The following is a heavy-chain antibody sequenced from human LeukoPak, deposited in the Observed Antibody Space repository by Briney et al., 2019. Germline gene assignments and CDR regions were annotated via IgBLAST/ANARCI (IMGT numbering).Heavy chain of an antibody. Sequence: GASVKVSCKASGYTFTSYYMHWVRQAPGQGLEWMGIINPSGGSTSYAQKFQGRVTMTRDTSTSTVYMELSSLRSEDTAVYYCARARYYYDSRGRYFDYWGQGTPVTVSS. D-gene: IGHD3-22*01. J-gene: IGHJ4*02. V-gene: IGHV1-46*01. CDR2: INPSGGST. CDR3: ARARYYYDSRGRYFDY. CDR1: GYTFTSYY.